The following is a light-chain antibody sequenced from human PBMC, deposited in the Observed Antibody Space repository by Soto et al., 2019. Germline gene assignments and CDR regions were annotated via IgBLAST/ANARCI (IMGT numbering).Light chain of an antibody. CDR3: QQYNSYSQT. J-gene: IGKJ1*01. Sequence: DIQMTQSPSTLSASVGDRFTITCRASQSISSWLAWYQQKPGEAPKLLIYDASSLESGVPSRFSGSGPGTEFTLTISSLQPDDFATYYCQQYNSYSQTFGQGTKVDIK. CDR1: QSISSW. V-gene: IGKV1-5*01. CDR2: DAS.